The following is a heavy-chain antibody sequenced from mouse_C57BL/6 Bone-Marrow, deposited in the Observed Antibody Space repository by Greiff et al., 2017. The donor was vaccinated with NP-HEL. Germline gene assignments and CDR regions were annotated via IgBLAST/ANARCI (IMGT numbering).Heavy chain of an antibody. CDR3: ARVTWLLREGWYCDV. CDR2: IHPNSGST. CDR1: GYTFTSYW. Sequence: QVQLQQPGAELVKPGASVKLSCKASGYTFTSYWMHWVKQRPGQGLEWIGMIHPNSGSTNYNEKFKSKATLTVDKSSSTAYMQLSSLTSEDSAVYYCARVTWLLREGWYCDVWGTGTTVTVSS. D-gene: IGHD2-3*01. V-gene: IGHV1-64*01. J-gene: IGHJ1*03.